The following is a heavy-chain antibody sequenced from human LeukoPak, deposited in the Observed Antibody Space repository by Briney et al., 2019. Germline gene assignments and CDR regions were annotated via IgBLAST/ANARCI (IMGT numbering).Heavy chain of an antibody. D-gene: IGHD3-22*01. CDR2: IIPSSGST. CDR3: ATSPTYYYDSSGYSAFDI. CDR1: GYAFTSYH. Sequence: AASVKVSCKASGYAFTSYHIHWMRQAPGQGLGWMGIIIPSSGSTTYAQKFQGRVTMTRDTSTSTVYMELSSLTSDDTAVYYCATSPTYYYDSSGYSAFDIWGQGTMVTVSS. V-gene: IGHV1-46*01. J-gene: IGHJ3*02.